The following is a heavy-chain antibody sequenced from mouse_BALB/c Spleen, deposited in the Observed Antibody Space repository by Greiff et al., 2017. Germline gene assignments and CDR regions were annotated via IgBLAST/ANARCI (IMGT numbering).Heavy chain of an antibody. CDR1: GFNIKDTY. CDR3: ARRGSSRYYAMDY. J-gene: IGHJ4*01. Sequence: VQLQQSGAELVKPGASVKLSCTASGFNIKDTYMHWVKQRPEQGLEWIGRIDPANGNTKYDPKFQGKATITADTSSNTAYLQLSSLTSEDTAVYYCARRGSSRYYAMDYWGQGTSVTVSS. CDR2: IDPANGNT. V-gene: IGHV14-3*02. D-gene: IGHD1-1*01.